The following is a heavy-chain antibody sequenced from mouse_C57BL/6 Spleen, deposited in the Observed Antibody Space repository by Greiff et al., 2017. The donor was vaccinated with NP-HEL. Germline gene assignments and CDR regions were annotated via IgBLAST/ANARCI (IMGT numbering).Heavy chain of an antibody. D-gene: IGHD4-1*01. CDR1: GFNIKDYY. J-gene: IGHJ1*03. CDR2: IDPEDGET. Sequence: EVQLQQSGAELVKPGASVKLSCTASGFNIKDYYMHWVKQRTEQGLEWIGRIDPEDGETKYASKFQGKATITADTSSNTAYLQLSSLTSEDTAVYYCARDWDVPYWYFDVWGTGTTVTVSS. V-gene: IGHV14-2*01. CDR3: ARDWDVPYWYFDV.